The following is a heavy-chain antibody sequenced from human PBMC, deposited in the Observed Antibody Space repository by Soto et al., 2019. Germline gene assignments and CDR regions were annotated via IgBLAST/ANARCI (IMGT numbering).Heavy chain of an antibody. CDR3: AIPSGLTVTGPDY. Sequence: GGSLRLSCAASGFTFSSYAMSWVRPAPGKGLEWVSAIGGNGADTYYADSVKGRFTISRDNSKNTLYLQMNSLRAEDTAVYFCAIPSGLTVTGPDYWGQGTLVTVS. J-gene: IGHJ4*02. CDR1: GFTFSSYA. V-gene: IGHV3-23*01. CDR2: IGGNGADT. D-gene: IGHD6-19*01.